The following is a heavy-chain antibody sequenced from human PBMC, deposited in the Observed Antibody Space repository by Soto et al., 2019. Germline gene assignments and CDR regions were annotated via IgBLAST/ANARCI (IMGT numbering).Heavy chain of an antibody. J-gene: IGHJ6*02. CDR1: GYTFTSYG. Sequence: ASVKVSCKASGYTFTSYGIHWVRQAPGQRLEWMGWINAANGDTKYSPKYQGRVTITRDTSASTAYMELSSLRSEDTAVYYCVRFLFCSGGSCYSYYYYGRDVWGQGTTVTVPS. CDR3: VRFLFCSGGSCYSYYYYGRDV. V-gene: IGHV1-3*01. D-gene: IGHD2-15*01. CDR2: INAANGDT.